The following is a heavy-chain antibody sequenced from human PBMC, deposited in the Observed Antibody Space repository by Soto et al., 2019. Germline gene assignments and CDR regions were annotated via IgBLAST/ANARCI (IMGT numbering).Heavy chain of an antibody. Sequence: QVQLVESGGGVVQPGRSLRLSCAASGFTFSSYAMHWVRQAPGKGLEWVAVISYDGSNKYYADSVKGRFTISRDNSKNTLYLQMNSLRAEDTAVYYCARDSHNSGSYHPWGQGTLVTVSS. CDR1: GFTFSSYA. D-gene: IGHD1-26*01. CDR2: ISYDGSNK. J-gene: IGHJ5*02. CDR3: ARDSHNSGSYHP. V-gene: IGHV3-30-3*01.